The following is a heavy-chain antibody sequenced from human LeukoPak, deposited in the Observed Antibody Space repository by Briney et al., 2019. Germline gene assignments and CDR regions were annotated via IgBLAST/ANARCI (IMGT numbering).Heavy chain of an antibody. CDR3: ARQGVRSGRPDY. J-gene: IGHJ4*02. D-gene: IGHD3-10*01. CDR2: IYYSGST. CDR1: GGSISSSSYY. V-gene: IGHV4-39*01. Sequence: SETLSLTCTVSGGSISSSSYYWGWIRQPPGKGLEWIASIYYSGSTYYNPSLKSRVTISVDTSKNQLSLKLSSVTAADTAVYYCARQGVRSGRPDYWGQGTLVTVSS.